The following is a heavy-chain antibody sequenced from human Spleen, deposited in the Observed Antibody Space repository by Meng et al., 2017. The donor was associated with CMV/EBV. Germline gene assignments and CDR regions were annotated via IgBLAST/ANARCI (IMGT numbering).Heavy chain of an antibody. CDR1: GGSIKTYF. CDR2: IYYSATS. Sequence: GSLRLSCTVSGGSIKTYFWSWIRQPPGRGLEWIGYIYYSATSNYNPSLKSRVTISVDMSKNQFSLKLSSVTAADTAVYYCARGGMYASSWFDSWGQGTLVTVSS. D-gene: IGHD2-8*01. V-gene: IGHV4-59*01. CDR3: ARGGMYASSWFDS. J-gene: IGHJ5*01.